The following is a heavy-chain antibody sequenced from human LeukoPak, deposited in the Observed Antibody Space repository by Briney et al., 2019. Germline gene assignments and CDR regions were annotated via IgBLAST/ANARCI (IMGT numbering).Heavy chain of an antibody. CDR3: ARGEAAAADY. D-gene: IGHD6-13*01. V-gene: IGHV1-8*03. CDR2: MNPNSGNT. CDR1: GYTFTSYG. J-gene: IGHJ4*02. Sequence: ASVKVSCKASGYTFTSYGISWVRQATGQGLEWMGWMNPNSGNTGYAQKFQGRVTITRNTSISTAYMELSSLRSEDTAVYYCARGEAAAADYWGQGTLVTVSS.